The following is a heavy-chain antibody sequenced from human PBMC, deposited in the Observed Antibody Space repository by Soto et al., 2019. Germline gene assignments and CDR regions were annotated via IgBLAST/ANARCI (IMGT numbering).Heavy chain of an antibody. CDR2: IFHTGNT. Sequence: QVQLQESGPGLVKPSQTLSLTCAVSHGTMTSGGYYWSWIRQVPGQGLEGIGQIFHTGNTYYNPSLESRVSMSVDTSGTTFSVRLSSVAAADTAVYFCARASDKYGGPFDYWGQGILVTVSS. J-gene: IGHJ4*02. D-gene: IGHD5-12*01. CDR1: HGTMTSGGYY. V-gene: IGHV4-31*11. CDR3: ARASDKYGGPFDY.